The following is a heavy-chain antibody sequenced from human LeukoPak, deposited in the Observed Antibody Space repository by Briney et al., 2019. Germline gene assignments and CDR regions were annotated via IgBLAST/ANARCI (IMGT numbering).Heavy chain of an antibody. Sequence: ASVKVSCKASGYTFTGYYMHWVRQAPGQGLEWMGWINPNSGGTNYAQKFQGRVTMTRDTSISTAYMELSSLRSEDTAVYYCARSYPRAPSYYYYYMDVWGKGTTVTVSS. CDR2: INPNSGGT. J-gene: IGHJ6*03. CDR1: GYTFTGYY. CDR3: ARSYPRAPSYYYYYMDV. V-gene: IGHV1-2*02.